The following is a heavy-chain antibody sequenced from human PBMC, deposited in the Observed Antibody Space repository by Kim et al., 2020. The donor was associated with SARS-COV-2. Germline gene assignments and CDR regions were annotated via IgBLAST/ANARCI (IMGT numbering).Heavy chain of an antibody. Sequence: SETLSLTCTVSGASINSRKFYWGWIRQAPEKVLEWIGTIDYSGSSYYNPSLKSRVTISVDTSKNQFSLRLSSVTAADTAVYYCSRDSKISWFFDWCQGT. D-gene: IGHD3-10*01. CDR3: SRDSKISWFFD. CDR1: GASINSRKFY. CDR2: IDYSGSS. V-gene: IGHV4-39*02. J-gene: IGHJ4*02.